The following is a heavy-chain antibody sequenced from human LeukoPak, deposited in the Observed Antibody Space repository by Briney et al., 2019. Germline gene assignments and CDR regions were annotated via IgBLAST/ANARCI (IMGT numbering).Heavy chain of an antibody. CDR3: ASASRGYCSGGSCFLDWFDP. V-gene: IGHV3-30-3*01. D-gene: IGHD2-15*01. CDR1: GFTFSSYA. J-gene: IGHJ5*02. Sequence: GGSLRLSCAASGFTFSSYAMHWVRQAPGKGLEWVAVISYDGSNKYYADSVKGRFTISRDNSKNTLYLQMNSLRAEDTAVYYCASASRGYCSGGSCFLDWFDPWGQGTLVTVSS. CDR2: ISYDGSNK.